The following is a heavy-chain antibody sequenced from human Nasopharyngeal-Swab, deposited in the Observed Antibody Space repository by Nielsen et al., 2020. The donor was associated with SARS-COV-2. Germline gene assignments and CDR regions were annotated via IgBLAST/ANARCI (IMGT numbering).Heavy chain of an antibody. CDR2: IDTSGT. CDR3: VRDSPMTRAVIVEY. Sequence: TLSLTCTVSGDPIGSGKYYWGWIRQSAGKGLEWLGRIDTSGTTYNPSLKSRVTMSLDTSKNEFSLKVNPVTAADTAVYYCVRDSPMTRAVIVEYWGQGTLVTVSS. D-gene: IGHD3-10*01. CDR1: GDPIGSGKYY. J-gene: IGHJ4*02. V-gene: IGHV4-61*02.